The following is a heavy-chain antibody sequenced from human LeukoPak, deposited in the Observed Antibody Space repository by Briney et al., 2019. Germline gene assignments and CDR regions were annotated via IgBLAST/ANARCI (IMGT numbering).Heavy chain of an antibody. Sequence: GGSLRLSCAASRFTFSSYALSWDRQAPGKGLEWVSAISGSGASTYYADSVKGRFTISRDNSKNTVYLQMNSPRAEDTAVYYCAKDRYHGSGSYFGVWGQGTTVTVSS. CDR3: AKDRYHGSGSYFGV. CDR2: ISGSGAST. CDR1: RFTFSSYA. V-gene: IGHV3-23*01. J-gene: IGHJ6*02. D-gene: IGHD3-10*01.